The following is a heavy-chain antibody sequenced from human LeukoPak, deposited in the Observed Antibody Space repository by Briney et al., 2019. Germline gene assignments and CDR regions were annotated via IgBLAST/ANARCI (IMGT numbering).Heavy chain of an antibody. CDR1: GFPFSSYA. Sequence: PWGSLRPSCAASGFPFSSYAMHGVRQVPGKGLEWVAVISYDGSNKYYAGSVKGRFTISRDNSKNTLYLQMNSLRAEDTAVYYCARAPNSGWYVDNWFDPWGQGTLVTVSS. CDR2: ISYDGSNK. D-gene: IGHD6-19*01. J-gene: IGHJ5*02. CDR3: ARAPNSGWYVDNWFDP. V-gene: IGHV3-30-3*01.